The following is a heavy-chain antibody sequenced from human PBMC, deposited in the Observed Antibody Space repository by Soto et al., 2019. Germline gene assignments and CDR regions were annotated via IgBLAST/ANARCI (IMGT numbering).Heavy chain of an antibody. CDR3: ARERGAATGNLYFFDY. D-gene: IGHD6-13*01. Sequence: QVQLVQSGAEVKKPGASVNISCKASGYTFTTLYMHWVRQAPGQGLQWMGVINPSGGGANYAQKFQCRVTMTRDTSTSTGYMEVSSLRYEDTAVYYCARERGAATGNLYFFDYWGPGTLVTVSS. CDR1: GYTFTTLY. J-gene: IGHJ4*02. V-gene: IGHV1-46*01. CDR2: INPSGGGA.